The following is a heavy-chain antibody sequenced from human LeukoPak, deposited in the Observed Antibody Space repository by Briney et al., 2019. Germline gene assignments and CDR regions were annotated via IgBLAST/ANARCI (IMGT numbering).Heavy chain of an antibody. Sequence: GGSLRLSCAASGFTFSSYEMNWVRQAPGKGLEWVSYISSSAGTTYYADSVKGRFTISRDNAKNSLYLQMNSLRAEDTAVYYCARTPGDLWSWHDYWGQGTLVTVSA. CDR1: GFTFSSYE. CDR2: ISSSAGTT. CDR3: ARTPGDLWSWHDY. V-gene: IGHV3-48*03. J-gene: IGHJ4*02. D-gene: IGHD4-17*01.